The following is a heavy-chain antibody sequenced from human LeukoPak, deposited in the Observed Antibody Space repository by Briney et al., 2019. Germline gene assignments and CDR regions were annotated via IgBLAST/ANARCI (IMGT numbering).Heavy chain of an antibody. V-gene: IGHV3-7*01. CDR2: IKQDGTEK. J-gene: IGHJ5*02. CDR3: ARDRYYDFWSGSRDWFDP. D-gene: IGHD3-3*01. CDR1: GFTFTTYW. Sequence: GGSLRLSCAASGFTFTTYWMSWVRQAPGKGLEWVANIKQDGTEKYYVDSVKGRFTISRDNAKNSLYLQMNSLRVEDTAVYYCARDRYYDFWSGSRDWFDPWGQGTLVTVSS.